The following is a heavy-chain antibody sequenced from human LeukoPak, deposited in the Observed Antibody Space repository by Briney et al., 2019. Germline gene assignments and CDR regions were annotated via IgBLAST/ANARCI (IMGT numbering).Heavy chain of an antibody. CDR3: TKDITAGGLDY. J-gene: IGHJ4*02. V-gene: IGHV3-9*01. Sequence: PGGSLRLSCVGSGFTIHDHAMHWVRQAPGKGLEWVSGIDWNSGRIGYADSVKGRFTISRDNAKNSLYLQMNSLRTDDTALYYCTKDITAGGLDYWGQGTLVTVSS. CDR2: IDWNSGRI. CDR1: GFTIHDHA. D-gene: IGHD6-13*01.